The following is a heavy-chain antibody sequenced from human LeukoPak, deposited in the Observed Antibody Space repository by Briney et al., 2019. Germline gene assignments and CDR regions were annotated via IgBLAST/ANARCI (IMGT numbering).Heavy chain of an antibody. CDR1: GGSISSGGYY. J-gene: IGHJ6*03. V-gene: IGHV4-30-2*01. CDR2: IYHSGST. D-gene: IGHD6-13*01. CDR3: ARERDSSPFYMDV. Sequence: SETLSLTCTVSGGSISSGGYYWSWIRQPPGKGQEWIGYIYHSGSTYYNPSLKSRVTISVDRSKNQFSLKLSSVTAADTAVYYCARERDSSPFYMDVWDKGTTVTVSS.